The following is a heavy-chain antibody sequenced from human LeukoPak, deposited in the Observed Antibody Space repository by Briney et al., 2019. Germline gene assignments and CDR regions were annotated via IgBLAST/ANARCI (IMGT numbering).Heavy chain of an antibody. J-gene: IGHJ4*02. CDR2: INPNSGGT. Sequence: ASVTVSCKASGYTFTGYYMHWVRQAPGQGLEWMGWINPNSGGTNYAQKFQGRVTMTRDTSISTAYMELSRLRSDDTAVYYCARDYTSIAVAGRLDYWGQETLVTVSS. CDR1: GYTFTGYY. CDR3: ARDYTSIAVAGRLDY. V-gene: IGHV1-2*02. D-gene: IGHD6-19*01.